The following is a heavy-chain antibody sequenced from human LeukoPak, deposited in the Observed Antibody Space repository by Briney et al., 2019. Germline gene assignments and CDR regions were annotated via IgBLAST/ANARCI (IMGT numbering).Heavy chain of an antibody. V-gene: IGHV3-64D*09. CDR1: GFPFRSYD. J-gene: IGHJ6*02. CDR2: ISDSGGST. CDR3: VRGYSFGPYGMDV. D-gene: IGHD2-15*01. Sequence: GGSLRLSCSASGFPFRSYDMHWVRQAPGKGLEYVSAISDSGGSTYYADSVKGRFTISRDNSKDTLYLQMSSLRAEDTAVYFCVRGYSFGPYGMDVWGQGPTVTVSS.